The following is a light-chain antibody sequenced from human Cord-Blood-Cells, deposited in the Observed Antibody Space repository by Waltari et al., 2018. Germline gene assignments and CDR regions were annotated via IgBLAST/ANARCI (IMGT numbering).Light chain of an antibody. CDR2: GAS. Sequence: EIVMTQSPATLSVSPGERAPLSCRASQSVSSNLAWYQQKPGQAPRLLIYGASTRATGIPARFSGSGSGTDFTLTISSLQSEDFAVYYCQQYNNWPGTFGQGTKLEIK. V-gene: IGKV3-15*01. CDR3: QQYNNWPGT. J-gene: IGKJ2*01. CDR1: QSVSSN.